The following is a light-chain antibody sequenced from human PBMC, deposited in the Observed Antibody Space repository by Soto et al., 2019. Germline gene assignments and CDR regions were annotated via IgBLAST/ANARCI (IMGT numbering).Light chain of an antibody. V-gene: IGLV2-14*01. CDR1: SSDGGGYNY. J-gene: IGLJ1*01. Sequence: QSVLNQPASVSGSPGQSITISCTGTSSDGGGYNYVSWYQQQSGKAPKLMIHEVSNRPSGVSNRFSGSKSGNTASLTISGLQAEDEADYYCSSYTSSRAYVFGIGTKLTVL. CDR2: EVS. CDR3: SSYTSSRAYV.